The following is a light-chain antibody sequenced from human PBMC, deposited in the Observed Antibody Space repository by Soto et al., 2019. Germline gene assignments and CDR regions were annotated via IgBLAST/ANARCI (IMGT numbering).Light chain of an antibody. J-gene: IGKJ2*01. Sequence: DIQLTQSPSFLSASVGDRVTINCRASQGINSYLAWYQQKPEKAPKLLIYAASTLQSGGPSSFSGSGSGTEFTLTISSLQPEDFATYYCQQLNSYPQTFGQGTKLEIK. CDR2: AAS. CDR3: QQLNSYPQT. CDR1: QGINSY. V-gene: IGKV1-9*01.